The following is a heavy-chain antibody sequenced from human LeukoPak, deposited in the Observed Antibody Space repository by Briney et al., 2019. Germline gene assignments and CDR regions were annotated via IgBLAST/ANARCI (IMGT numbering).Heavy chain of an antibody. CDR1: GYTFTSYG. D-gene: IGHD1-26*01. Sequence: ASVKVSCKASGYTFTSYGISWVRQAPGQGLEWMGWISAYNGNTNYAQKLQGRVTMTTDTSTSTAYIELRSLRSDDTAVYYCARGSGSYHWSWFDPWGQGTLVTVSS. V-gene: IGHV1-18*01. CDR3: ARGSGSYHWSWFDP. J-gene: IGHJ5*02. CDR2: ISAYNGNT.